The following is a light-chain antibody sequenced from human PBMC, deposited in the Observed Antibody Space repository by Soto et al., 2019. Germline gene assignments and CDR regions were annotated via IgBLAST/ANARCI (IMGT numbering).Light chain of an antibody. Sequence: DIQMTQSPSTLSASVGDRVTITCRASQSINIWLAWYQQKPGKAPKLLIYEASSLESGVPSRFSGSGSGTEFTLTISSLQPDDFATYYCQQYNSYSWTFGQGTKVEIK. CDR3: QQYNSYSWT. CDR2: EAS. CDR1: QSINIW. J-gene: IGKJ1*01. V-gene: IGKV1-5*03.